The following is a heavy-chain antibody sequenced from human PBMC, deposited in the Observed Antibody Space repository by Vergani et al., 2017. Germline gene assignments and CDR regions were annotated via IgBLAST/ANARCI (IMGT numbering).Heavy chain of an antibody. Sequence: QVQLQQWGAGLLKPSETLSLTCAVYGGSFSGYYWSWIRQPPGKGLEWIGEINHSGRTNYNPSLKSRVTISVDTSKNQFSLKLSSVTAADTAVYYCARGEPDYVILTGYYSYYYYYYMDVWGKGTTVTGSS. V-gene: IGHV4-34*01. D-gene: IGHD3-9*01. CDR2: INHSGRT. CDR3: ARGEPDYVILTGYYSYYYYYYMDV. J-gene: IGHJ6*03. CDR1: GGSFSGYY.